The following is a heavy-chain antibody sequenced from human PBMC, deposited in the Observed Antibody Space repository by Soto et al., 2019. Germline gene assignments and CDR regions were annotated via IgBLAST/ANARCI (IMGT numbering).Heavy chain of an antibody. CDR2: INTGNGDT. V-gene: IGHV1-3*04. CDR3: ARGCGGTCYLFDY. D-gene: IGHD2-15*01. J-gene: IGHJ4*01. Sequence: GASVKVSCKASGYTFTNYAMHWVRQAPGQRLEWMGWINTGNGDTKYSQKFQDRVTIARDTSASTAYMGLSSLRSEDTAVYYCARGCGGTCYLFDYWGQGTLVTVSS. CDR1: GYTFTNYA.